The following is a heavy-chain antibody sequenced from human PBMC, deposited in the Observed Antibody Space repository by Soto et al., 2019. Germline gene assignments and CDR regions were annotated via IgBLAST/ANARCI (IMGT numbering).Heavy chain of an antibody. CDR3: ARGYYSSSWRGFDY. CDR2: MNPNSGGT. V-gene: IGHV1-2*02. D-gene: IGHD6-13*01. J-gene: IGHJ4*02. CDR1: GYTFSGYF. Sequence: QVQLVQSGADVKKPGASVKVSCKTSGYTFSGYFMHWLRQAPGQGLEWMGWMNPNSGGTDYAQNFQGRVSIPWDTSSSTAYMELSRLRSDDTAIYYCARGYYSSSWRGFDYWGQGTLVTVSS.